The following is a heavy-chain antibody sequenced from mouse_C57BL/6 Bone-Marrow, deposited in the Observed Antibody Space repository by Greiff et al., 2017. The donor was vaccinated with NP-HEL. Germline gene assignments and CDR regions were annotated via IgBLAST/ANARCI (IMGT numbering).Heavy chain of an antibody. CDR1: GYTFTSYW. Sequence: QVHVKQPGAELVKPGASVKVSCKASGYTFTSYWMHWVKQRPGQGLEWIGRIHPSDSDTNYNQKFKGKATLTVDKSSSTAYMQLNSLTSEDSAVYFCARRTNCAFDYWGQGTTLTVSS. J-gene: IGHJ2*01. D-gene: IGHD4-1*01. V-gene: IGHV1-74*01. CDR3: ARRTNCAFDY. CDR2: IHPSDSDT.